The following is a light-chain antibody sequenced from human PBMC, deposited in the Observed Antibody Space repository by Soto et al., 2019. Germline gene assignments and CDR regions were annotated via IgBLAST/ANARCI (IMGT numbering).Light chain of an antibody. CDR1: QSVSSY. CDR3: QQRNNWPIT. V-gene: IGKV3-11*01. CDR2: DAS. Sequence: EIVLTQSPATLSLSPGERSTLSCRASQSVSSYLAWYQQKPGQAPRLLIYDASNRATGIPARFSGSGSGTDFTLTISSLEPEDFVVYYCQQRNNWPITFGQGTRLEI. J-gene: IGKJ5*01.